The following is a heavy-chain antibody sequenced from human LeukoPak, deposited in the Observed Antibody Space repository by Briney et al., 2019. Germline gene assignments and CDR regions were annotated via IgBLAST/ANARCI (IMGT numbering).Heavy chain of an antibody. CDR3: AREDIVVVVAASWGAFDI. J-gene: IGHJ3*02. D-gene: IGHD2-15*01. Sequence: PGRSLRLSCAASGFTFSSYAMHWVRQAPGKGLEWVAVISYDGSNKYYADSVKGRFTISRDNSKSTLYLQMNSLRAEDTAVYYCAREDIVVVVAASWGAFDIWGQGTMVTVSS. CDR1: GFTFSSYA. CDR2: ISYDGSNK. V-gene: IGHV3-30-3*01.